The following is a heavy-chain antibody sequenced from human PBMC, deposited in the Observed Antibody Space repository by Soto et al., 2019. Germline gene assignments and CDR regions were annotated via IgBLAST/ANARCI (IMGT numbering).Heavy chain of an antibody. CDR3: ARARDSSSPSRFDP. V-gene: IGHV4-31*03. Sequence: QVQLQESGPGLVKPSQTLSLTCTVSGGSISSGGYYWSWIRQHPEKGLEWIGYIYYSGSTYYNPSLQRRVTISVDTSKNQFSLKLSSVTAADTAVYYCARARDSSSPSRFDPWGQGTLVTVSS. J-gene: IGHJ5*02. D-gene: IGHD6-6*01. CDR1: GGSISSGGYY. CDR2: IYYSGST.